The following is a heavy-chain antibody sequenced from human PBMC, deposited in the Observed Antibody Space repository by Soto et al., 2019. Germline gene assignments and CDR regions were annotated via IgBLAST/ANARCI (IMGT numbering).Heavy chain of an antibody. V-gene: IGHV4-61*01. D-gene: IGHD3-22*01. CDR1: GGSVSSVSYY. CDR2: IYYSGST. J-gene: IGHJ6*02. CDR3: ARSYYDSSGFGYYYGMDV. Sequence: KTSETLSLTCTVSGGSVSSVSYYWSWIRQPPGKGLEWIGYIYYSGSTNYNPSLKSRVTISVDTSKNQFSLKLSSVTAADTAVYYCARSYYDSSGFGYYYGMDVWGQGTTVTVSS.